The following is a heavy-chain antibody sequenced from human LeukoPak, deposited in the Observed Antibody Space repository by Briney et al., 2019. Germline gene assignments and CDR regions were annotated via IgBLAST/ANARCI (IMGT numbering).Heavy chain of an antibody. D-gene: IGHD3-10*01. CDR3: ARYGGFGEIDY. CDR2: ISSSSSYI. V-gene: IGHV3-21*01. J-gene: IGHJ4*02. CDR1: GFTFSSYS. Sequence: GGSLRLSCAASGFTFSSYSMNWVRQAPGKGLEWVSSISSSSSYIYYADSVKGRFTISRDNAKNSLYLQMNSLGAEDTAVYYCARYGGFGEIDYWGQGTLVTVSS.